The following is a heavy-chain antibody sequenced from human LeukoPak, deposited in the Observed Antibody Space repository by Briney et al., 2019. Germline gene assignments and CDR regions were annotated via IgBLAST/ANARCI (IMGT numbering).Heavy chain of an antibody. CDR3: ARDYYYDSSGYYGY. D-gene: IGHD3-22*01. CDR1: GFTFSRYG. Sequence: GGSLRLSCAASGFTFSRYGMHWVRQAPGKGLEWVAVIWYDGSNKYYADSVKGRFTISRDNSKNTLYLQMNSLRAEDTAVYYCARDYYYDSSGYYGYWGQGTLVTVSS. V-gene: IGHV3-30*19. CDR2: IWYDGSNK. J-gene: IGHJ4*02.